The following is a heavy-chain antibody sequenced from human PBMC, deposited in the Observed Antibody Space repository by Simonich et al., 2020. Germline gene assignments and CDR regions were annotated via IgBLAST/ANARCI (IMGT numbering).Heavy chain of an antibody. Sequence: QVQLVQSGAEVKKPGASVKVSCKASGYTFTGYYMHWVRRAPGQGLEGMGGINANRVGPNDSQKFQGRVTMTRDTSNSTAYMERSRLRSDDTAVYYCARWPSIPASYGSGSYFDYWGQGTLVTVSS. D-gene: IGHD3-10*01. J-gene: IGHJ4*02. CDR1: GYTFTGYY. CDR2: INANRVGP. V-gene: IGHV1-2*02. CDR3: ARWPSIPASYGSGSYFDY.